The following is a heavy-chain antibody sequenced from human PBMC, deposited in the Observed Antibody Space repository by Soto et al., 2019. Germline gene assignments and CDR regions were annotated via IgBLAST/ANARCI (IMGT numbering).Heavy chain of an antibody. V-gene: IGHV1-69*01. D-gene: IGHD3-3*01. CDR1: GGSFGDSA. J-gene: IGHJ4*02. Sequence: VLLVQSGAEVQKPGSSVKISCKASGGSFGDSAINWVRQTPGQGLEWLGGFIPVYRTLNYAQKFQGRVTITADESTGTAYMTLNSLASNDTAVYYCATGVIWIGYFTVDSWGQGTRVTVSS. CDR2: FIPVYRTL. CDR3: ATGVIWIGYFTVDS.